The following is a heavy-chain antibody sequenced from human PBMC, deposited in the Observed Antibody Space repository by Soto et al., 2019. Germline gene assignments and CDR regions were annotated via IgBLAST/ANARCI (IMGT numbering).Heavy chain of an antibody. D-gene: IGHD1-7*01. Sequence: EVQLVESGGGLVQPGGSLRLSRAASGFTFSNYSMNWVRQAPGKGLEWVSYISSSTSSIYYADSVEGRFTISRDNAKNSLYLQMNRLRDEDTAVYYCSSRGNYYMGYWGQGTLVTVSS. J-gene: IGHJ4*02. CDR3: SSRGNYYMGY. CDR2: ISSSTSSI. V-gene: IGHV3-48*02. CDR1: GFTFSNYS.